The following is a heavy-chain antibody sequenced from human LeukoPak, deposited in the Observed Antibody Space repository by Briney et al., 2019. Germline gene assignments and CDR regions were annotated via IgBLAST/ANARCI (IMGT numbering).Heavy chain of an antibody. V-gene: IGHV3-48*04. CDR1: GFPFSNYS. Sequence: GGSLRLSCAASGFPFSNYSMNWVRQAPGKGLEWLSYISRSSRVIHFADSVKGRFTISRDNAENSLYLQMNSLRAEDTAVYYCARVLSGSWDWFDPWGQGTLVTVSS. CDR2: ISRSSRVI. J-gene: IGHJ5*02. D-gene: IGHD3-22*01. CDR3: ARVLSGSWDWFDP.